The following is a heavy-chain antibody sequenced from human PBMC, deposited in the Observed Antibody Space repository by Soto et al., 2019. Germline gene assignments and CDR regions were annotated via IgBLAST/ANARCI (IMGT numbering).Heavy chain of an antibody. CDR2: YGGSGGSR. CDR3: VKFRGRAYPYYYMDV. V-gene: IGHV3-23*01. D-gene: IGHD3-10*01. CDR1: GFTFSTYG. Sequence: DVQLLESGGGLVQWGGSLRLSCVTSGFTFSTYGVTWVRQAPGKGLEWVSYGGSGGSRYYAESVKGRFTISRDNSKNTRSLEMNSLRAEDTATYYCVKFRGRAYPYYYMDVWGIGTTVTVSS. J-gene: IGHJ6*03.